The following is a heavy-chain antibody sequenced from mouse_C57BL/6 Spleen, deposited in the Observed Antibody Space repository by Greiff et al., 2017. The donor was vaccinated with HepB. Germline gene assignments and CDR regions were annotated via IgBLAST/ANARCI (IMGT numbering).Heavy chain of an antibody. D-gene: IGHD1-1*01. CDR3: ARNYYGSSYVDFDV. V-gene: IGHV1-82*01. CDR1: GYAFSSSW. Sequence: QVQLKESGPELVKPGASVKISCKASGYAFSSSWMNWVKQRPGKGLEWIGRIYPGDGDTNYNGKFKGKATLTADKSSSTAYMQLSSLTSEDSAVYFCARNYYGSSYVDFDVWGTGTTVTVSS. J-gene: IGHJ1*03. CDR2: IYPGDGDT.